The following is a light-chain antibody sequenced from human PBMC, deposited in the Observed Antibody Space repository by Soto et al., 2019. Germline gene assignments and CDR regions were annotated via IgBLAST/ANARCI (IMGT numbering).Light chain of an antibody. CDR1: QSISDW. CDR3: LQDHDYQWT. Sequence: IQLTQSPSTLSASVGDRVTIACRASQSISDWLAWYQQKPGKAPKLLIYAASDLQAEVPSRFSGSGSGTDFTLTISSLQAEDFATYYCLQDHDYQWTFGQGTKLEIK. V-gene: IGKV1-6*01. J-gene: IGKJ2*02. CDR2: AAS.